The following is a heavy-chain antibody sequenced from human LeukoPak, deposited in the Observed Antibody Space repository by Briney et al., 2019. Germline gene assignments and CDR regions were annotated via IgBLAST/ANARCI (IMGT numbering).Heavy chain of an antibody. J-gene: IGHJ4*02. CDR1: GFTFSSSA. Sequence: GGSLRLSCAASGFTFSSSAMTWVRQAPGKGLEWVSLISGSGGNTYYADSVKGRFTISRDNSKNTLYLQMNSLRAEDTAVYHCAKDIQCTYWGQGTLVTVSA. V-gene: IGHV3-23*01. D-gene: IGHD2-21*01. CDR2: ISGSGGNT. CDR3: AKDIQCTY.